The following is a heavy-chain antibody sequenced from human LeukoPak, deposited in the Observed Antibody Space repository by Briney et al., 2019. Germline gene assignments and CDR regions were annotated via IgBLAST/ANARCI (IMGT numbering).Heavy chain of an antibody. CDR2: INWDGSST. V-gene: IGHV3-20*04. CDR1: GFTFDDYG. D-gene: IGHD3-22*01. J-gene: IGHJ4*02. Sequence: GGSLRLSCAGSGFTFDDYGMSWVRQGPGKGLEWVSGINWDGSSTGYGDSVKGRFTISRDNAKNSLYLQMNSLRAEDTAVYYCARDRGYDYDSSGTTELDYWGQGTLVTVSS. CDR3: ARDRGYDYDSSGTTELDY.